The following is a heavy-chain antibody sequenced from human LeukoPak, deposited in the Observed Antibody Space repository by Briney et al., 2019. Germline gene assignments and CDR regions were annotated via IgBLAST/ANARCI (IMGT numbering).Heavy chain of an antibody. CDR2: IRNDGSND. CDR3: AKGGSSSHNWFDP. Sequence: GGPLRLSCAASGFTFSDYGMHWVRQAPGKGLEWVAFIRNDGSNDYYPDSVKGRFTISRDNSRNTLYLQMNSLRAEDTAFYYCAKGGSSSHNWFDPWGQGTRVTVSS. D-gene: IGHD6-13*01. J-gene: IGHJ5*02. CDR1: GFTFSDYG. V-gene: IGHV3-30*02.